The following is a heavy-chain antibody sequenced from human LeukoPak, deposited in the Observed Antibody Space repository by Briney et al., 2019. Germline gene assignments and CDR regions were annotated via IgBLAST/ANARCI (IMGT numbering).Heavy chain of an antibody. CDR2: ISGSGGST. V-gene: IGHV3-23*01. Sequence: GGSLRLSCAASGFTFSSYAMSWVRQAPGKGLQWASAISGSGGSTYYADSVKGQFTISRDNSKNTLYLQMNSLRAEDTAVYYCAKVCNWNYNDYWGQGTLVTVSS. J-gene: IGHJ4*02. D-gene: IGHD2/OR15-2a*01. CDR3: AKVCNWNYNDY. CDR1: GFTFSSYA.